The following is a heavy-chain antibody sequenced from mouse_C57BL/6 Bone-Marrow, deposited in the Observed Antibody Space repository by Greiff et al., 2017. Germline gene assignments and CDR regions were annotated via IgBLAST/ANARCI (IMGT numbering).Heavy chain of an antibody. J-gene: IGHJ3*01. Sequence: EVMLVESGGDLVKPGGSLKLSCAASGFTFSSYGMSWVRQTPDKRLEWVATISSGGSYTYYPDSVKGRCTITRANAKNTLYLQMSSLKSEDTAMYYCARPFITTVVDPWFAYWGQGTLVTVSA. CDR1: GFTFSSYG. D-gene: IGHD1-1*01. CDR2: ISSGGSYT. V-gene: IGHV5-6*01. CDR3: ARPFITTVVDPWFAY.